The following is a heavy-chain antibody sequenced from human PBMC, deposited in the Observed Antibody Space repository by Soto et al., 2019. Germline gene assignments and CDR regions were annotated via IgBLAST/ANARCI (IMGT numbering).Heavy chain of an antibody. J-gene: IGHJ3*01. V-gene: IGHV3-74*01. D-gene: IGHD2-2*01. Sequence: EVQLVESGGGLVQPGGSLRLSCAASGFTFSSYWMHWVRQAPGKGLVWVSRINSDGSSTSYADSVKGRFTISRDNSKNTLYLKMNSLRAEDTAVYYCARDSGTSYAFDLWGQGTMVTVSS. CDR3: ARDSGTSYAFDL. CDR2: INSDGSST. CDR1: GFTFSSYW.